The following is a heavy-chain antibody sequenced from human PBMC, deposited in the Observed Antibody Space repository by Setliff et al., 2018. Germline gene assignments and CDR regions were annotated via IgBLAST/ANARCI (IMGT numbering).Heavy chain of an antibody. V-gene: IGHV3-74*01. CDR1: GISLSGRY. CDR2: INYDGTIA. Sequence: ETLRLSCEGSGISLSGRYMHWVRQVPGKWPLWICRINYDGTIATYADSARGRFTISRDNAKSSLYLQMNSLRAEDTAVYYCARDQGSYGCRAFDSWGQGALVTVSS. J-gene: IGHJ4*02. CDR3: ARDQGSYGCRAFDS. D-gene: IGHD5-18*01.